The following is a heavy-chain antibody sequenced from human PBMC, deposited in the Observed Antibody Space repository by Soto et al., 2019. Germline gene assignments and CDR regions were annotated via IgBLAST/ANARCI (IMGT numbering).Heavy chain of an antibody. V-gene: IGHV3-53*01. Sequence: EVQLVESGGGLIQPGGSLRLSCAASGFTVSSNYMSWVRQAPGKGLEWVSVIYSGGSTYYADSVKGRFTISRDNSKNTLYLQMNSLRAEDTAVYYCVRVDDCSSTSCYGGHYGMDVWGQGTTVTVSS. CDR2: IYSGGST. CDR1: GFTVSSNY. CDR3: VRVDDCSSTSCYGGHYGMDV. D-gene: IGHD2-2*01. J-gene: IGHJ6*02.